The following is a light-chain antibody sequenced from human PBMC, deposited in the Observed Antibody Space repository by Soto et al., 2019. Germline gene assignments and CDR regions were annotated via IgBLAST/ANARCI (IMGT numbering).Light chain of an antibody. J-gene: IGKJ2*01. V-gene: IGKV3-20*01. Sequence: EIVLTQSPGTLSLSPGERATLSCRASQSVGSSYLAWYQQKPGQAPRLLIYGASSRATGILDRFGGSGSGTDFTLTSSRLEPEDFAVYYCQQYGSSPYTFGQGTKLEIK. CDR2: GAS. CDR3: QQYGSSPYT. CDR1: QSVGSSY.